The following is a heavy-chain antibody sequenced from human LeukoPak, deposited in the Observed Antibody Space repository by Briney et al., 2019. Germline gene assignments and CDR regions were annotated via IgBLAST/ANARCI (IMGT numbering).Heavy chain of an antibody. CDR1: GYTFTSYG. CDR3: ARDGRGVWGSYRRALFDY. Sequence: ASVKVSCKASGYTFTSYGISWVRQAPGQGLEWMGWISAYNGNTNYAQKLQGRVTMTTDTSTSTAYMELRSLRSDDTAVYCCARDGRGVWGSYRRALFDYWGQGTLVTVSS. J-gene: IGHJ4*02. D-gene: IGHD3-16*02. V-gene: IGHV1-18*01. CDR2: ISAYNGNT.